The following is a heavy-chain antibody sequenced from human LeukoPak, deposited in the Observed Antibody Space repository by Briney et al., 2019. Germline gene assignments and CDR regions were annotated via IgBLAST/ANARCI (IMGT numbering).Heavy chain of an antibody. CDR3: ARDQATSNVLGP. J-gene: IGHJ5*02. CDR2: ISTDGSST. CDR1: GFTFSTYW. V-gene: IGHV3-74*01. Sequence: AGGSLRLSCAASGFTFSTYWMHWVRQAPGKGLVWVSRISTDGSSTNYADSVKGRFTISRDNAKSTLYLQMNSLRAEDTAAYYCARDQATSNVLGPWGQGTLVTVSS. D-gene: IGHD5-24*01.